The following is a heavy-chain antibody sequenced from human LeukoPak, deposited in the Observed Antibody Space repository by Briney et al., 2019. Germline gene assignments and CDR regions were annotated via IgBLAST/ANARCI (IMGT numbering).Heavy chain of an antibody. D-gene: IGHD5-24*01. CDR1: GFTFSSHG. CDR3: AKDDAWLQFND. J-gene: IGHJ4*02. CDR2: ISPSADIT. V-gene: IGHV3-23*01. Sequence: GALRLSCAASGFTFSSHGMNWVRQAPGKGLEWISGISPSADITYYADSVKGRFTISRDNSEDTVYLHMSSLRAGDTAVYFCAKDDAWLQFNDWGQGTLVTVSS.